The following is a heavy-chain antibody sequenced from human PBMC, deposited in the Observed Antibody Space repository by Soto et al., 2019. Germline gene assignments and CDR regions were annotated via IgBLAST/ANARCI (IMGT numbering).Heavy chain of an antibody. CDR1: GGSFSGYY. Sequence: QVQLKQWGAGLLKPSETLSLTCAVYGGSFSGYYWSCIRQPPGKGLEWIGEINHSGSTNYNPSLKSRVTISVDTSKNQCSLKLSSVTAADTAVYYCARWCGYLDYWGQGTLVTVSS. D-gene: IGHD3-3*01. V-gene: IGHV4-34*01. CDR3: ARWCGYLDY. CDR2: INHSGST. J-gene: IGHJ4*02.